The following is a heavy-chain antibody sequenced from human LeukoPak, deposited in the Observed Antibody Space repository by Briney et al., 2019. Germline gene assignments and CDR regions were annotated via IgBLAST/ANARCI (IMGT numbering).Heavy chain of an antibody. Sequence: GGSLRLSCAASGFTFSSYWMSWVRQAPGKGLEWVANIKQDGSEKYYVDSVKGRFTISRDNAKNSLYLQMNSLRAEDTAVYYCANADAKITMVNWGQGTLVTVSS. CDR1: GFTFSSYW. CDR2: IKQDGSEK. D-gene: IGHD3-10*01. CDR3: ANADAKITMVN. J-gene: IGHJ4*02. V-gene: IGHV3-7*01.